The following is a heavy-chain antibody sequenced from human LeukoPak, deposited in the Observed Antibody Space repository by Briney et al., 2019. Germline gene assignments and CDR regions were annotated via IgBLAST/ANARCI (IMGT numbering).Heavy chain of an antibody. CDR3: ASTISRS. D-gene: IGHD3-9*01. J-gene: IGHJ5*02. V-gene: IGHV4-34*01. CDR2: INHSGST. CDR1: GGSFSGYY. Sequence: KTSETLSLTCAVYGGSFSGYYWSWIRQPPGKGLEWIGEINHSGSTNYNPSLKSRVTISVDTSKNQFSLKLSSVTAADTAVYYCASTISRSWGQGTLVTVSS.